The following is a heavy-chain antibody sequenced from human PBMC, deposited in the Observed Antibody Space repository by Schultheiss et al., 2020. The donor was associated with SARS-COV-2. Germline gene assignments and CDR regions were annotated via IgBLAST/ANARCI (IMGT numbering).Heavy chain of an antibody. J-gene: IGHJ6*02. Sequence: SETLSLTCTVSGGSISSYYWSWIRQPPGKGLEWIGYIYYSGSTNYNPSLKSRVTISADTSNNQFSLKMTSVTAADTAVYYCAIQYFYAGSGSIGVGMDVWGQGTAVTVSS. V-gene: IGHV4-59*08. CDR2: IYYSGST. CDR3: AIQYFYAGSGSIGVGMDV. D-gene: IGHD3-10*01. CDR1: GGSISSYY.